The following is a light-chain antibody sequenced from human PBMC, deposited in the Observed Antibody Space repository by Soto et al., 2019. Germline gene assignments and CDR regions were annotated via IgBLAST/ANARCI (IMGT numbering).Light chain of an antibody. Sequence: EIVLTQSPGTLSLSPGERATISCRASQSVGSSYLAWYQKKAGQDPRLLIYGASSRATGIPARFSGSGSGTDFTLTISSLEPEDFAVYYCQQGGNWPLTFGQGTRLEIK. CDR2: GAS. CDR1: QSVGSSY. CDR3: QQGGNWPLT. J-gene: IGKJ5*01. V-gene: IGKV3D-20*02.